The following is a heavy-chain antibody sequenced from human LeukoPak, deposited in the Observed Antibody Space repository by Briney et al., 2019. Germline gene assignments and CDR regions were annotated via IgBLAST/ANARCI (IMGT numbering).Heavy chain of an antibody. D-gene: IGHD3-3*01. CDR1: GGSISSGDYY. Sequence: SETLSLTCTVSGGSISSGDYYWSWIRQPPGKGLEWIGYVYYSGSTYYNPSLKSRVTISVDTSKNQFSLKLSSVTAADTAVYYCARDDPQYWFDPWGQGTLVTVSS. CDR3: ARDDPQYWFDP. J-gene: IGHJ5*02. CDR2: VYYSGST. V-gene: IGHV4-30-4*08.